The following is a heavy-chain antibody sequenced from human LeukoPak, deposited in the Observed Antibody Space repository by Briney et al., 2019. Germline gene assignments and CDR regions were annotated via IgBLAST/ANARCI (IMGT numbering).Heavy chain of an antibody. CDR1: GGSFSSGSYY. CDR3: ARSVDYYDSSGYQY. CDR2: IYTSGST. V-gene: IGHV4-61*02. Sequence: SETLTLTCTVSGGSFSSGSYYWSWIRQPAGKGLEWIGRIYTSGSTNYNPSLKSRVTISVDTSKNQFSVKLSPVTAADTAVYYCARSVDYYDSSGYQYWGQGTLVTVSS. D-gene: IGHD3-22*01. J-gene: IGHJ4*02.